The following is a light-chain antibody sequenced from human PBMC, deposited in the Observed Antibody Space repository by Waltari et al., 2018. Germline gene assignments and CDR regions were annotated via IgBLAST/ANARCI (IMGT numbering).Light chain of an antibody. CDR2: KNT. CDR3: QASDRTKTYSI. CDR1: ALPDQF. V-gene: IGLV3-25*03. J-gene: IGLJ2*01. Sequence: SYELTQPPSVSVSPGQTARITCSGDALPDQFTSWYKQKPGQAPVVIRYKNTEQASGIPVRFSVSRSGTRVTLTIKAVQAEDEADYYCQASDRTKTYSIFGGGTHLAV.